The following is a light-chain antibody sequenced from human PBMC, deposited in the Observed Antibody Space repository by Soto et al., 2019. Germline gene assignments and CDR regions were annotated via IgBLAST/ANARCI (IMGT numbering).Light chain of an antibody. J-gene: IGKJ4*01. V-gene: IGKV3-11*01. CDR1: QSVSSN. Sequence: VSPGERATLSCRASQSVSSNLAWYQQKPGQAPRLLIYGASTRATDIPARFSGSGSGTDFTLTISSLEPEDFAVYYCQQRSNWPLVTFGGGTKVDIK. CDR2: GAS. CDR3: QQRSNWPLVT.